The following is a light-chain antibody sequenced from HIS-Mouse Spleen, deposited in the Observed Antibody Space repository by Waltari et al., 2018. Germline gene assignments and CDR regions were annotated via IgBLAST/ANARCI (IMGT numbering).Light chain of an antibody. CDR1: ISDVGSYNL. J-gene: IGLJ2*01. Sequence: QSALTQPASVSGSPGQSFTIPCTGTISDVGSYNLVSWYQQHPGKAPKLMIYEGSKRLSGVSNRFSGSKSGNTASLTISGLQAEDEADYYCCSYAGSSTFEVFGGGTKLTVL. CDR2: EGS. CDR3: CSYAGSSTFEV. V-gene: IGLV2-23*03.